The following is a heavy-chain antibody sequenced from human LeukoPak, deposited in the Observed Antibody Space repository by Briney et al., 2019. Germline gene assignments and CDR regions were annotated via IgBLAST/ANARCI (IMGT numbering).Heavy chain of an antibody. CDR3: ARAKGSLLAFDI. CDR1: GFTFSDYY. Sequence: KPGGSLRLSCAASGFTFSDYYMSWIRQAPGKGLDWLSYISSSGSSIYYADSVKGRFTISRDNAKNSLYLQMNSLRAEDTAVYYCARAKGSLLAFDIWGQGTMVTVSS. J-gene: IGHJ3*02. D-gene: IGHD3-10*01. V-gene: IGHV3-11*01. CDR2: ISSSGSSI.